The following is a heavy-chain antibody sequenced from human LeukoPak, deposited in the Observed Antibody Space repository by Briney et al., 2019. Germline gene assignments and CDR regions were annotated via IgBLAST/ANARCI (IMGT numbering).Heavy chain of an antibody. CDR3: ARALVTYDYVWGSYRYTTFDY. D-gene: IGHD3-16*02. CDR2: INYSGRI. Sequence: PSETLSLTCTVSGGSISSTYFYWGWIRQPPGKGLEWIGSINYSGRIYYNPSLKSRVTISVDTSKNQFSLKLSSVTAADTAVYYCARALVTYDYVWGSYRYTTFDYWGQGTLVTVSS. V-gene: IGHV4-39*01. J-gene: IGHJ4*02. CDR1: GGSISSTYFY.